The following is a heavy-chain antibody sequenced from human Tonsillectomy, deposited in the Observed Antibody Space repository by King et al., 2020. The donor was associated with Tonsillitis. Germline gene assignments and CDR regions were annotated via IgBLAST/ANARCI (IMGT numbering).Heavy chain of an antibody. V-gene: IGHV5-51*01. CDR2: IYPGDSES. J-gene: IGHJ4*02. CDR1: GYSFTNYW. D-gene: IGHD3-9*01. CDR3: ARKRLRNNDILTGLFDY. Sequence: VQLVESGAEMKKPGESLKISCKGSGYSFTNYWIGWVRQMPGKGLEWMGIIYPGDSESRYSPSVQGQVTISVDQSISTAYLQWSSLKASDTAMYCCARKRLRNNDILTGLFDYWGQGTLVTVSS.